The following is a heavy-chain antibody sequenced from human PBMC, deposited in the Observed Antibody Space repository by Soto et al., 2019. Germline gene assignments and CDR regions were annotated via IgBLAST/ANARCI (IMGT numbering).Heavy chain of an antibody. Sequence: DVHLEETGGGLIQPGGSLRLSCAASGFSFSNNYMTWVRQAPGKGLEWVSVIYSGGNTYYADSVRVRFTISRDDTKNTVYIQMINVGAADTARYFYARDKGGGWYCFDYWGQGALVTVSS. V-gene: IGHV3-53*02. J-gene: IGHJ4*02. CDR2: IYSGGNT. CDR1: GFSFSNNY. D-gene: IGHD6-19*01. CDR3: ARDKGGGWYCFDY.